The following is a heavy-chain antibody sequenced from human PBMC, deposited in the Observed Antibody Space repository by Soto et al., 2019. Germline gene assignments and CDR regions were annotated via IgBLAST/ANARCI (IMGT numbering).Heavy chain of an antibody. J-gene: IGHJ4*02. CDR2: INPSGGST. CDR3: ARDYCSSTSCYRGDYFDY. D-gene: IGHD2-2*01. Sequence: ASVKVSCKASGYTFTSYYMHWVRQAPGQGLEWMGIINPSGGSTSYAQKFQGRVTMTRDTSTSTVYMELSSLRSEDTAVYYCARDYCSSTSCYRGDYFDYWGQGTLVTAPQ. V-gene: IGHV1-46*01. CDR1: GYTFTSYY.